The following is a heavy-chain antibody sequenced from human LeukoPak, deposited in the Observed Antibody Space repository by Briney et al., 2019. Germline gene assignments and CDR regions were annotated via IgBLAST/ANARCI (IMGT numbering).Heavy chain of an antibody. CDR3: ARGGRTTGTMVTRYIDY. Sequence: SETLSLTCAVYGGSFSGYYWSWLRQPPGKGLEWIGEINHSGSTNYNPSLKSRGAISVDTSKNQFSLKLSSVTAADTAVYYCARGGRTTGTMVTRYIDYWGQGTLVTVSS. CDR1: GGSFSGYY. J-gene: IGHJ4*02. D-gene: IGHD1-1*01. V-gene: IGHV4-34*01. CDR2: INHSGST.